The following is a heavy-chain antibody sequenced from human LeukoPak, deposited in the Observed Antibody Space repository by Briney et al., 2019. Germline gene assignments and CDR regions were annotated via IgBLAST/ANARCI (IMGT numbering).Heavy chain of an antibody. Sequence: ASVKVPCKASGYTFTGYYMHWVRQAPGQGLEWMGWINPNSGGTNYAQKFQGRVTMTRDTSISTAYMELSRLRSDDTAVYYCARVARRDIVVVPAAIVWFDPWGQGTLVTVSS. CDR1: GYTFTGYY. D-gene: IGHD2-2*01. CDR2: INPNSGGT. V-gene: IGHV1-2*02. J-gene: IGHJ5*02. CDR3: ARVARRDIVVVPAAIVWFDP.